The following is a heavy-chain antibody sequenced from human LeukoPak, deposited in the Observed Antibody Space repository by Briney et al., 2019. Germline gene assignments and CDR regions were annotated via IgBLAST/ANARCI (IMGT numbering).Heavy chain of an antibody. CDR1: GFTFSSYA. D-gene: IGHD2-2*01. V-gene: IGHV3-30*01. J-gene: IGHJ6*03. Sequence: GGSLRLSCAASGFTFSSYAMHWVRQAPGKGLEWVAAISYDGSNKYYADSVKGRFTISSDKSKNTLYLQMNSLRAEDRAVYYCARAGYCSSTSCYPYYYYYYMDVWGKGTTVTVSS. CDR3: ARAGYCSSTSCYPYYYYYYMDV. CDR2: ISYDGSNK.